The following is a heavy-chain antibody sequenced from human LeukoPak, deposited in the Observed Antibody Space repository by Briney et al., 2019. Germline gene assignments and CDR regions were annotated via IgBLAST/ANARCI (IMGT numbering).Heavy chain of an antibody. V-gene: IGHV4-34*01. CDR2: INHSGST. D-gene: IGHD6-13*01. Sequence: SETLPLTCAVYGGSFSGYYWSWIRQPPGKGLEWIGEINHSGSTNYNPSLKSRVTISVDTSKNQFSLKLSSVTAADTAVYYCARRRSSSSWFRWFDPWGQGTLVTVSS. CDR1: GGSFSGYY. J-gene: IGHJ5*02. CDR3: ARRRSSSSWFRWFDP.